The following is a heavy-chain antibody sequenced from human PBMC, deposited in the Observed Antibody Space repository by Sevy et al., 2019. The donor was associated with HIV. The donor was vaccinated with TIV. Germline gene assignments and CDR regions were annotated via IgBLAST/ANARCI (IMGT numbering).Heavy chain of an antibody. CDR2: SRNKVNKYIT. V-gene: IGHV3-72*01. CDR3: ARETDYYGSGIGIDY. CDR1: GFTFSDHH. D-gene: IGHD3-10*01. Sequence: GGSLRLSCAASGFTFSDHHMDWVRQAPGKGLEWVGRSRNKVNKYITEYAASGKGNFTMSRDDSQNSLYLQMHRLKIEDTAVYYCARETDYYGSGIGIDYWGQGILVTVSS. J-gene: IGHJ4*02.